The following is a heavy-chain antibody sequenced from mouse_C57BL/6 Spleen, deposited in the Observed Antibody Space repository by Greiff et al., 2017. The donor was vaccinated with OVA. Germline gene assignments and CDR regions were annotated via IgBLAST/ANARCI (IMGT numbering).Heavy chain of an antibody. V-gene: IGHV6-6*01. J-gene: IGHJ2*01. CDR1: GFTFSDAW. CDR2: LRTKANNHAP. CDR3: TVFDY. Sequence: EVKLVESGGGLVQPGGSMKLSCAASGFTFSDAWMDWVRQSPAKGLEWVAELRTKANNHAPYYAESVKGRFTISRDDSKSSVYLQMNSLRAEDTGIYYCTVFDYWGQGTTLTVSS.